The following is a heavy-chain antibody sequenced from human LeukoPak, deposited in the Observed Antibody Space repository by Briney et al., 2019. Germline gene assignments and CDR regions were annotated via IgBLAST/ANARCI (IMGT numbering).Heavy chain of an antibody. CDR1: GYSISSGYY. V-gene: IGHV4-38-2*02. J-gene: IGHJ5*02. CDR2: IYHSGTT. Sequence: PSETLSLTCTVSGYSISSGYYWGWIRQPPGKGLEWIGSIYHSGTTYYNPSLKSRVTISVDTSKNQFSLKLSSVTAADTAVYYCARVKGRLSWFDPWGQGTLFPVSS. CDR3: ARVKGRLSWFDP.